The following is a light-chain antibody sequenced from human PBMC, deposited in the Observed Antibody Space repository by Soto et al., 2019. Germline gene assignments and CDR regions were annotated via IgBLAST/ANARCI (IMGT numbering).Light chain of an antibody. CDR3: SSYTSSSTLLDV. Sequence: QSALTQPASVSGSPGQSITISCTGTSSDVGGYNYVSWYQQHPGKAPKLMIYDVSNRTSGVSNRFSGSKSGNTASLTISGLQAEDEADYYCSSYTSSSTLLDVFGTGTKVTVL. V-gene: IGLV2-14*01. CDR1: SSDVGGYNY. CDR2: DVS. J-gene: IGLJ1*01.